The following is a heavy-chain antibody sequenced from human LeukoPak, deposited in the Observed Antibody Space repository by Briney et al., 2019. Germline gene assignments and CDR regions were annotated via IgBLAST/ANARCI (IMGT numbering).Heavy chain of an antibody. D-gene: IGHD3-9*01. V-gene: IGHV1-18*01. Sequence: ASVKVSCKASGYTFTSYGISWVRQAPGQGLEWMGWISAYNGNTNYAQKLQGRVTMTTDTSTSTAYMELRSLRSDDTAVYYCARAVLRYFDWLWTPDYYYYMDVWGKGTTVTVSS. CDR3: ARAVLRYFDWLWTPDYYYYMDV. J-gene: IGHJ6*03. CDR2: ISAYNGNT. CDR1: GYTFTSYG.